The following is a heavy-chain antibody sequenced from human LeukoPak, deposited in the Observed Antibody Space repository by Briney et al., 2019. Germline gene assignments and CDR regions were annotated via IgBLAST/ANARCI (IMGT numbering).Heavy chain of an antibody. CDR2: IYHNGKT. D-gene: IGHD2-2*03. J-gene: IGHJ4*02. V-gene: IGHV4-59*01. CDR3: ARASEGIGFFDY. Sequence: SETLSPTCSVSGGSFSNDYWSWIRQPPGKGLEWIGYIYHNGKTNYNPSLTSRLTISLDTSKTQFSLNLISMTAADTAIYYCARASEGIGFFDYWGQGILVTVSS. CDR1: GGSFSNDY.